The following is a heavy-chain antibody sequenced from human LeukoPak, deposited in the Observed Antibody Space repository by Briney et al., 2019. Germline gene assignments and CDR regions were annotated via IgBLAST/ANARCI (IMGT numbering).Heavy chain of an antibody. CDR1: GGSISSYY. CDR3: ARGPYDDILTGFPY. Sequence: PSETLSLTCTVSGGSISSYYWSWIRQPPGKGLEWIGYIYYSGNTNYNPSLKSRVTISVDTSKNQFSLKLSSVTAADTAVYYCARGPYDDILTGFPYWGQGTPVTVSS. J-gene: IGHJ4*02. D-gene: IGHD3-9*01. CDR2: IYYSGNT. V-gene: IGHV4-59*01.